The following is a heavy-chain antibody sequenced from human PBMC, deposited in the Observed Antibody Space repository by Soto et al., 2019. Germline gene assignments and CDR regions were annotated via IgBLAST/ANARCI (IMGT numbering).Heavy chain of an antibody. Sequence: EVQLVESGGGLVQPGGSLRVSWAASGFTFGSYCMNWVRQAPGKGLVWVSRIDSDGSSTTYADSVKGRFTTSRDNAKNTLYLQMSSLRVEDTAVYYCARGRPYGMDVWGQGTTVTVYS. CDR3: ARGRPYGMDV. CDR2: IDSDGSST. J-gene: IGHJ6*02. V-gene: IGHV3-74*01. CDR1: GFTFGSYC.